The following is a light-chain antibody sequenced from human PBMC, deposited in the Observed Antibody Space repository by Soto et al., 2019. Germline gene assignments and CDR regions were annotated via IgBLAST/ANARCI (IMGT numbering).Light chain of an antibody. CDR3: AAWDDSLNGLV. J-gene: IGLJ1*01. CDR1: SSNIGPNA. CDR2: NNN. Sequence: QSVLTQPPSASGTPGQKVTISCSGSSSNIGPNAVNWYQQLPGTAPKLLLYNNNQRPSGVSDRFSGSKSGTSASLAISGLQSDDEADYHCAAWDDSLNGLVFGPGTKVT. V-gene: IGLV1-44*01.